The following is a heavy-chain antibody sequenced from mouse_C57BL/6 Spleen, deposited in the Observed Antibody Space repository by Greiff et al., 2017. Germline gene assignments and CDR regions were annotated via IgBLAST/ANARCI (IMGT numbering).Heavy chain of an antibody. CDR3: ARYGYYGSSYVGWYFDV. CDR1: GFNIKNTY. Sequence: VQLKQSVAELVRPGASVKLSCTASGFNIKNTYMHWVKQRPEQGLEWIGRIDPANGNTKYAPKFQGKATITADTSSNTAYLQLSSLTSEDTAIYYCARYGYYGSSYVGWYFDVWGTGTTVTVSS. J-gene: IGHJ1*03. CDR2: IDPANGNT. V-gene: IGHV14-3*01. D-gene: IGHD1-1*01.